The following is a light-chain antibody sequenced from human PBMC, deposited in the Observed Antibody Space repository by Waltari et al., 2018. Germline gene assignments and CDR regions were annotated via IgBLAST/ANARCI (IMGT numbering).Light chain of an antibody. V-gene: IGKV1-5*03. CDR1: QTVNNW. J-gene: IGKJ2*03. Sequence: DIQMTQSPSTLSASVGDRVTITCRASQTVNNWLAWYQQKPGKTPKLLIYEASTLETGVPSRFSGSGSGTEFTLTINSLQPDDSATYYCQQYSSFPHYSFGQGTKLEIK. CDR3: QQYSSFPHYS. CDR2: EAS.